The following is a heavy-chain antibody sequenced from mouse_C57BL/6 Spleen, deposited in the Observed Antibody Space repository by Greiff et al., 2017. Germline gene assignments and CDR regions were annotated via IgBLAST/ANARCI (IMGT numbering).Heavy chain of an antibody. CDR2: IDPSDSET. CDR3: ARYDSLYYYAMDY. D-gene: IGHD2-3*01. Sequence: QVQLQQPGAELVRPGSSVKLSCKASGYTFTSYWMHWVKQRPIQGLEWIGNIDPSDSETHYNQKFKDKATLTVDKSSSTAYMQLNSLTSDDSAVYYCARYDSLYYYAMDYWGQGTSVTVSS. V-gene: IGHV1-52*01. CDR1: GYTFTSYW. J-gene: IGHJ4*01.